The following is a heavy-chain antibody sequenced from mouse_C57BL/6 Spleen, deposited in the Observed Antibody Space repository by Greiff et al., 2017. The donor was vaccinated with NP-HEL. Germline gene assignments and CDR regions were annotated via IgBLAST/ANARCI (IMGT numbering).Heavy chain of an antibody. CDR3: ARGGDYDYDGAWFAY. CDR2: ISDGGSYT. Sequence: EVHLVESGGGLVKPGGSLKLSCAASGFTFSSYAMSWVRQTPEKRLERVATISDGGSYTYYPDNVKGRFTISRDNAKNNLYLQMSHLKSEDTAMYYCARGGDYDYDGAWFAYWGQGTLVTVSA. D-gene: IGHD2-4*01. J-gene: IGHJ3*01. V-gene: IGHV5-4*01. CDR1: GFTFSSYA.